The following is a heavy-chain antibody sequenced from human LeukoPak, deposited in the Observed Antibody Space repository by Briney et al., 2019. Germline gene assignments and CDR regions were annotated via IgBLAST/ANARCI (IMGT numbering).Heavy chain of an antibody. J-gene: IGHJ3*02. CDR2: VYYSGST. D-gene: IGHD6-13*01. CDR1: GASISSFY. CDR3: MRRTTSSNWWGEADAFDI. Sequence: SETLSLTCTVSGASISSFYCNWIRQSPGKGLEWIGNVYYSGSTNYNPSLKGRVTISVDPSKNQFSLKLTSVTAADTAVYYCMRRTTSSNWWGEADAFDIWGQGTLVTVSS. V-gene: IGHV4-59*08.